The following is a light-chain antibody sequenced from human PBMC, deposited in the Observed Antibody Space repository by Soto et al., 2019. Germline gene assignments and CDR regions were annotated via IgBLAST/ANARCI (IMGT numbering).Light chain of an antibody. CDR1: SSNIGAGYD. V-gene: IGLV1-40*01. CDR2: GNT. J-gene: IGLJ2*01. Sequence: QPVLTQPPSVSGAPGQRVTISCTGRSSNIGAGYDVHWYQQLPGTAPKLLIYGNTNRPSGVPDRFSGSTSGNSASLAITGLQAEDEAGYYCQSYDSSLSAVVFGGGTKVTVL. CDR3: QSYDSSLSAVV.